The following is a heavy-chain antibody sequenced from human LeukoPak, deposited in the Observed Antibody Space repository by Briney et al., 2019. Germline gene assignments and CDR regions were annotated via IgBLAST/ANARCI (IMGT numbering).Heavy chain of an antibody. CDR1: GFSFSSYA. V-gene: IGHV3-23*01. Sequence: GGSLRLSCAASGFSFSSYAMNWVRQAPGRGLEWVSAISGSGDSTYYADSVKGRFTISRDNSKNTLYLQMNSLRAEDTAVYHCAKVGPIAASGYGTFDIWGQGTMVTVSS. CDR2: ISGSGDST. CDR3: AKVGPIAASGYGTFDI. D-gene: IGHD6-13*01. J-gene: IGHJ3*02.